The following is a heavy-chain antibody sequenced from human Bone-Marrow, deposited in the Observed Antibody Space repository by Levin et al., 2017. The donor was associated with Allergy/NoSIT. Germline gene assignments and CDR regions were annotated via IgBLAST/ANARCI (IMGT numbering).Heavy chain of an antibody. Sequence: SETLSLTCSFSGRSISGYYWSWIRLSPGEGLQWIGNIHYSGSPNYNPSLQSRVSISIDTSKRQVSLNLTSVTAADTAVYYCARAKPGPSWYNWFDPWGHGTLVTVSS. CDR1: GRSISGYY. V-gene: IGHV4-59*01. CDR3: ARAKPGPSWYNWFDP. D-gene: IGHD3-10*01. J-gene: IGHJ5*02. CDR2: IHYSGSP.